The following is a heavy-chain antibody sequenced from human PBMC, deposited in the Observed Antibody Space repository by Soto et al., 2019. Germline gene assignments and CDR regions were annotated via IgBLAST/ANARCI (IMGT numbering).Heavy chain of an antibody. CDR3: ARDKDWAFDY. CDR2: IFTTGTTI. J-gene: IGHJ4*02. CDR1: GFTFSSYS. D-gene: IGHD3-9*01. Sequence: PGGSLRLSCVASGFTFSSYSMVWVRQAPGKGLEWVSYIFTTGTTIYYADSVKGRFTVSRDNAKNSVFLLLNSLRAEDTAVYYCARDKDWAFDYWGKGTPVTVSS. V-gene: IGHV3-48*03.